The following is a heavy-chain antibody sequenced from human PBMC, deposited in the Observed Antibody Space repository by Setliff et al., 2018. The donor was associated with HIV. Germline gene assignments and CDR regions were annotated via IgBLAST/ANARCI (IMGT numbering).Heavy chain of an antibody. J-gene: IGHJ4*02. Sequence: SETLSLTCAVSGYSITNGYLWGWIRQAPGKGLEWIGSIYLTGSTYHNPSLKSRVTMSVDTSKNQFSLKMSSMTAADTAVYYCARHVNTVAFDYWGRGTLVTVSS. V-gene: IGHV4-38-2*01. CDR3: ARHVNTVAFDY. CDR1: GYSITNGYL. CDR2: IYLTGST. D-gene: IGHD4-17*01.